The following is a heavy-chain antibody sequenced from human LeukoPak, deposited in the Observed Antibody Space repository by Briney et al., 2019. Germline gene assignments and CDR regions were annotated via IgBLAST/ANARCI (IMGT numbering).Heavy chain of an antibody. CDR1: GYTFTGYY. V-gene: IGHV1-2*02. J-gene: IGHJ4*02. CDR2: INPNSGGT. CDR3: ARVRFGDPRRTDLMPHFDY. D-gene: IGHD3-10*01. Sequence: ASVKVSCKASGYTFTGYYMHWVRQAPGQGLEWMGWINPNSGGTNYAQKFQGRVTMTRDTSISTAYMELSRLRSDDTAVYYCARVRFGDPRRTDLMPHFDYWGQGTLVTVSS.